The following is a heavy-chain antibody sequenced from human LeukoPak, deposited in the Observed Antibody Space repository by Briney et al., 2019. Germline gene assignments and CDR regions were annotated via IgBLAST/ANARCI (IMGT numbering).Heavy chain of an antibody. CDR1: GYSISSSNW. V-gene: IGHV4-28*01. Sequence: PSETLSLTCAVSGYSISSSNWWGWIRQPPGKGLEWIGYIYYSGSTYYNPSLKSRVTMSVDTSKNQFSLKLSSVTAVDTAVYYCARAVSGSPPVMAFDIWGQGTMVTVSS. D-gene: IGHD1-26*01. J-gene: IGHJ3*02. CDR3: ARAVSGSPPVMAFDI. CDR2: IYYSGST.